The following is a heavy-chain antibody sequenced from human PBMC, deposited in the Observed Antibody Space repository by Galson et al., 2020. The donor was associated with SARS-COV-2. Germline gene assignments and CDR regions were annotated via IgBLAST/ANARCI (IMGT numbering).Heavy chain of an antibody. CDR3: ARDVGDLILDY. Sequence: GESLKISCKASGYTFTSYYMHWVRQAPGQGLEWMGIINPSGGSTSYAQKFQGRVTMTRDTSTSTVYMELSSLRSEDTAVYYCARDVGDLILDYWGQGTLVTVSS. CDR2: INPSGGST. V-gene: IGHV1-46*01. J-gene: IGHJ4*02. CDR1: GYTFTSYY. D-gene: IGHD1-26*01.